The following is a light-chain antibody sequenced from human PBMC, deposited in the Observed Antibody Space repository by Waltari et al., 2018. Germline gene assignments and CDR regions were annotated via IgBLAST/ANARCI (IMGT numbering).Light chain of an antibody. V-gene: IGLV2-11*01. CDR2: DVS. J-gene: IGLJ3*02. CDR3: CSYAGTYTWV. CDR1: SSHVGGYNY. Sequence: QSALTQPRSVSGSPGQSVTISCTGTSSHVGGYNYVSWYQQYPGTAPKLIIFDVSKRPSGVPDRFSGSKSGNTASLTISGLQAEDEADYHCCSYAGTYTWVFGGGTNLTVL.